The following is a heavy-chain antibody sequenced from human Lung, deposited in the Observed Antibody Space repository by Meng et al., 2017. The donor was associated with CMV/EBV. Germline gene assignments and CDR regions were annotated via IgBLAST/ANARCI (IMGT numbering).Heavy chain of an antibody. CDR1: GFSVNSNF. CDR2: IYTGGIT. Sequence: GESXKISCAASGFSVNSNFMNWVRQAPGKGLEWVSVIYTGGITYYADSVKGRFTISRDNSKNTVHLQMNNLRPGDTAVYYCARDLRPSGGGMYVWGQGTTVTVSS. CDR3: ARDLRPSGGGMYV. V-gene: IGHV3-53*01. D-gene: IGHD2-8*02. J-gene: IGHJ6*02.